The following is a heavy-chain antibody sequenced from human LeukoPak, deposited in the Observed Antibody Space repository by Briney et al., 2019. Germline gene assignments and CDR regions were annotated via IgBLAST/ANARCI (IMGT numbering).Heavy chain of an antibody. J-gene: IGHJ4*02. D-gene: IGHD3-22*01. CDR3: AVTHTYYYDSSGYWDY. V-gene: IGHV1-18*01. CDR1: GYTFTSYG. Sequence: GASVKVSCKASGYTFTSYGISWVRQAPGQGLEWMGWISAYNGNTNYAQKLQGRVTMTTDTSTSTAYMELRSLRSDDTAVYYCAVTHTYYYDSSGYWDYWGQGTLVTVSS. CDR2: ISAYNGNT.